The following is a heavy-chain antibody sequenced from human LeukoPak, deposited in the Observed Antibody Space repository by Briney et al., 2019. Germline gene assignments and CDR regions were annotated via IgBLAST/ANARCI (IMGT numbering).Heavy chain of an antibody. J-gene: IGHJ6*03. CDR2: ISSNGGST. D-gene: IGHD2-8*01. CDR3: ARDPPCTNGVCYGYYYMDV. CDR1: GFTFSSYA. Sequence: GGSLRLSCAASGFTFSSYAMHWVRQAPGKGLEYVSAISSNGGSTYYANSVKGRFTISRDNSKNTLYLQMGSLRAEDMAVYYCARDPPCTNGVCYGYYYMDVWGKGTTVTVSS. V-gene: IGHV3-64*01.